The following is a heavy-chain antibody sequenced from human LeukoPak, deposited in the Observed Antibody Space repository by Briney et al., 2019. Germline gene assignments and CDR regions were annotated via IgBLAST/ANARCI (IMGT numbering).Heavy chain of an antibody. Sequence: GGSLRLSCAASGFTFSSYAMSWVRQAPGKGLEWVSAISGSGGSTYYADSVKGRFTISRDNSKNTLYLQMNSLRAEDTAVYYCAKGREYSYGTGDALDIWCQGTMVTVYS. CDR3: AKGREYSYGTGDALDI. J-gene: IGHJ3*02. V-gene: IGHV3-23*01. CDR2: ISGSGGST. D-gene: IGHD5-18*01. CDR1: GFTFSSYA.